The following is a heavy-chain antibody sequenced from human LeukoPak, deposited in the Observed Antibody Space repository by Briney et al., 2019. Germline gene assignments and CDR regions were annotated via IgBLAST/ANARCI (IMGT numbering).Heavy chain of an antibody. CDR1: GFTFSSYG. CDR2: IRYDGSNK. J-gene: IGHJ4*02. CDR3: GRDVFSTYDTGGVFFYY. V-gene: IGHV3-33*08. Sequence: GRSLRLSCVVSGFTFSSYGMHWVRQAPGKGLEYVAPIRYDGSNKYYADSVKGRFTISRDNSKNTLYLQMNSLRADDTAVYCCGRDVFSTYDTGGVFFYYWGQGTLVTVSS. D-gene: IGHD3-22*01.